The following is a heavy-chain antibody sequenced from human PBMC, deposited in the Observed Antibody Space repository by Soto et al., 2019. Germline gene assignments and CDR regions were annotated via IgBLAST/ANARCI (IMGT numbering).Heavy chain of an antibody. J-gene: IGHJ4*02. D-gene: IGHD3-3*01. CDR1: GFTFNNYW. V-gene: IGHV3-7*01. Sequence: VQLVESGGGLVQPGGSLRLSCAASGFTFNNYWISWVRQAPGKGLEWVANIKPDGSEEQYVDSMRGRFTISRDNARNSLYLQMNSLRAEDTAVYYCARVSRSETGIYWGQGTLVSVSS. CDR2: IKPDGSEE. CDR3: ARVSRSETGIY.